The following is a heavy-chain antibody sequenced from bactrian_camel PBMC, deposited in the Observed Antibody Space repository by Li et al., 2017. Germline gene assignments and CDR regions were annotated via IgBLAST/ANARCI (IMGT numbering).Heavy chain of an antibody. D-gene: IGHD4*01. V-gene: IGHV3S40*01. J-gene: IGHJ6*01. CDR1: GFKLSTYD. CDR2: LSSGSWT. CDR3: AKDRNSYYSVLSDFAY. Sequence: VQLVESGGGLVQPGGSVTLSCVVSGFKLSTYDMIWVRQAPGKGLEWASSLSSGSWTYYAESVKGRFTISRDNAKNTLYLQLNSLKTEDTAMYYCAKDRNSYYSVLSDFAYWGQGTQVTVS.